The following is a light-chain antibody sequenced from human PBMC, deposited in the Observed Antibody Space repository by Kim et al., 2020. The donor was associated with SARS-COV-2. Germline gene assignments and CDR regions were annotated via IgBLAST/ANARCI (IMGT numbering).Light chain of an antibody. CDR3: LQTFSTPLT. Sequence: ASVGDRVIITCRASQHIFRYLNWYQQKPGTVPKLLIYSASTLQSGVPARFSGSGSGTDFSLTISSLQPDDFATYYCLQTFSTPLTFGGGTKVEIK. J-gene: IGKJ4*01. CDR2: SAS. V-gene: IGKV1-39*01. CDR1: QHIFRY.